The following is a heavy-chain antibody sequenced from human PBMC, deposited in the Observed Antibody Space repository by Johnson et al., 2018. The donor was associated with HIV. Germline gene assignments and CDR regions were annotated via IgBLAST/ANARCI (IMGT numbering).Heavy chain of an antibody. CDR1: GFTVSSNY. J-gene: IGHJ3*02. CDR3: AKDEQWLNDAFDI. Sequence: VQLVESGGGLVQPGGSLRLSCAASGFTVSSNYMNWVRQPPGKGLEWVSVIYSGGSTYYADSVKGRFTISRDNSKNTLYLQMNSLRAEDTAVYYCAKDEQWLNDAFDIWGQGTMVTVSS. D-gene: IGHD6-19*01. V-gene: IGHV3-53*01. CDR2: IYSGGST.